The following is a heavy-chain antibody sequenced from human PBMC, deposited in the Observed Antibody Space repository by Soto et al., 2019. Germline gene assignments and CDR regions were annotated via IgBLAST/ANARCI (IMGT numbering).Heavy chain of an antibody. Sequence: QVQLVQSGAELKNPGASVKVACKASGYKFTTYFIHWVRQAPGQGLEWMGMIHPSGDTGYAQKCRGRVTMTIDTSTTTAYMELRNLTAEDTAVYFSGRRYCATSPCSGDFQFWGQGTLVTVSS. CDR1: GYKFTTYF. D-gene: IGHD3-10*01. V-gene: IGHV1-46*01. J-gene: IGHJ1*01. CDR2: IHPSGDT. CDR3: GRRYCATSPCSGDFQF.